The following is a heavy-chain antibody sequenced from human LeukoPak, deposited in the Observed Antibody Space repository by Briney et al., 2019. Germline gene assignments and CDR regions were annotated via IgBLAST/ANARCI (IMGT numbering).Heavy chain of an antibody. CDR1: GFIVSSNY. D-gene: IGHD4-17*01. Sequence: PGGSLRLSCAASGFIVSSNYMSWVRQAPGTGLEWVSIIYSGGSTYYADSVKGRFTISRDNSKNTLYLQMNSLRAEDTAVYYCARHLSGDDIWGQGTMVTVSS. CDR2: IYSGGST. V-gene: IGHV3-53*01. CDR3: ARHLSGDDI. J-gene: IGHJ3*02.